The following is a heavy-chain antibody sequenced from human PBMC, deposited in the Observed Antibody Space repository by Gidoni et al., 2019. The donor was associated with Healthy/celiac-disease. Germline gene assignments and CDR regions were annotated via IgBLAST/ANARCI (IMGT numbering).Heavy chain of an antibody. V-gene: IGHV3-30-3*01. CDR3: ARVQRGGDYKPLPTDY. D-gene: IGHD4-17*01. J-gene: IGHJ4*02. CDR1: GFTFSSYA. Sequence: QVQLVESGGGVVQPGWSLRLSCAASGFTFSSYAMHWVRQAPGKGLEWVAVISYDGSNKYYADSVKGRFTISRDKSKNTLYLQMNSLRAEDTAVYYCARVQRGGDYKPLPTDYWGQGTLVTVSS. CDR2: ISYDGSNK.